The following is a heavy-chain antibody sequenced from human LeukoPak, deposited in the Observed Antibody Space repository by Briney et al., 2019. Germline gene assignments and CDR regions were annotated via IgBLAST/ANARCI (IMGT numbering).Heavy chain of an antibody. V-gene: IGHV3-23*01. CDR3: AKEPTLRPEDYFDY. Sequence: PGGSLRLSCAASGFTVSSNYMSWVRQAPGKGLEWVSAISGSGGSTYYADSVKGRFTISRDNSKNTLYLQMNSLRAEDTAVYYCAKEPTLRPEDYFDYWGQGTLVTVSS. J-gene: IGHJ4*02. D-gene: IGHD4-17*01. CDR2: ISGSGGST. CDR1: GFTVSSNY.